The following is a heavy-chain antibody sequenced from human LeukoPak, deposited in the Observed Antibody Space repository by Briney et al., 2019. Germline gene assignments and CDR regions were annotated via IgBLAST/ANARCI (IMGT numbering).Heavy chain of an antibody. V-gene: IGHV4-39*01. D-gene: IGHD3-10*01. CDR1: GGSISSSSYY. J-gene: IGHJ4*02. Sequence: SETLSLTCTVSGGSISSSSYYWGWIRQPPGKGLEWIGSIYYSGSTYYNPSLKSRVTISVDTSKNQFSLKLSSVTAADTAVYYCARHVMYYYGSGSYYRGRFKYYFDYWGQGTLVTVSS. CDR3: ARHVMYYYGSGSYYRGRFKYYFDY. CDR2: IYYSGST.